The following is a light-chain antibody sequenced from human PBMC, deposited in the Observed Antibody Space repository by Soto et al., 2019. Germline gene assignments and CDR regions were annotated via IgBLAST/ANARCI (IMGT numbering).Light chain of an antibody. CDR1: QTISSW. CDR2: KAS. CDR3: QHYNSYSEA. J-gene: IGKJ1*01. Sequence: DMQMTQSPSTLSGSVKGIGTASFLASQTISSWLAWYQQKPGKAPKLLIYKASTLKSGVPSRFSGSGSGTEFTLTISSLQPDDFATYYCQHYNSYSEAFGQGAKVDI. V-gene: IGKV1-5*03.